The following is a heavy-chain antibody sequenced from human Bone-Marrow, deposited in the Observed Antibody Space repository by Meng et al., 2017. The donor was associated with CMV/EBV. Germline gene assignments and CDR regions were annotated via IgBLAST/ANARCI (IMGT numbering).Heavy chain of an antibody. CDR1: GFTFSSYA. D-gene: IGHD1-26*01. CDR2: KSYDGSNK. J-gene: IGHJ4*02. CDR3: ARDLRERELLSLFDY. V-gene: IGHV3-30-3*01. Sequence: QVQLVESGGGGVQLGRSLRLSCAASGFTFSSYAMHWVPQAPGKGLEGVAVKSYDGSNKYYADSVKGRFTISRDNSKNTLYLQMNSLRAEDTAVYYCARDLRERELLSLFDYWGQGPLVTVAS.